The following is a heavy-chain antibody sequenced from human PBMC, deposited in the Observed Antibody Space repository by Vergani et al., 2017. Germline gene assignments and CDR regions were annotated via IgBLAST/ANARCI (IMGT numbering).Heavy chain of an antibody. V-gene: IGHV1-69*04. CDR3: ARSGGAYGELL. CDR1: GYTLTELS. J-gene: IGHJ4*02. D-gene: IGHD4-17*01. Sequence: QVQLVQSGAEVKKPGASVKVSCKVSGYTLTELSMHWVRQAPGQGLEWMGRIIPILGIANYAQKFQGRVTITADKSTSTAYMELSSLRSEDTAVYYCARSGGAYGELLWGQGTLVTVSS. CDR2: IIPILGIA.